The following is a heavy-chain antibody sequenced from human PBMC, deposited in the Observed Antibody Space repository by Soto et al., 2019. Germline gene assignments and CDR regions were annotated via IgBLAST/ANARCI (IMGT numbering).Heavy chain of an antibody. CDR2: ISPMFGAA. D-gene: IGHD3-10*01. CDR1: GGTFNTYA. Sequence: QVQLVQSGAEMKKPGSSVKVSCQSSGGTFNTYAMNWVRQAPGQGPEWMGDISPMFGAANYAPKFQGRVTITADESTGTSYMQSSSLTSEYTARYFCAREVQVHTPAFVYWGQGTLVTVSS. J-gene: IGHJ4*02. CDR3: AREVQVHTPAFVY. V-gene: IGHV1-69*19.